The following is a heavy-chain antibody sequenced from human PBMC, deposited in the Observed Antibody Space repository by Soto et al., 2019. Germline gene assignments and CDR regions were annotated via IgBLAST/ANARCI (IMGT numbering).Heavy chain of an antibody. Sequence: KPSETLSLTCTVSGGSISSTSYYWGWIRQPPGKGLEWIGSIYYSGSTYYNPSLKSRVTISVDTSNNQFSLKLNSVTAADTAVYYCARAVGQLVAGAFDYWGQGTLVTVSS. CDR2: IYYSGST. CDR3: ARAVGQLVAGAFDY. D-gene: IGHD6-6*01. J-gene: IGHJ4*02. CDR1: GGSISSTSYY. V-gene: IGHV4-39*01.